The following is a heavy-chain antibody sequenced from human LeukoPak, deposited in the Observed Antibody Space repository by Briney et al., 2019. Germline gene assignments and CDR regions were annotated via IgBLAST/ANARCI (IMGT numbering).Heavy chain of an antibody. D-gene: IGHD3-3*01. V-gene: IGHV4-61*02. CDR3: ARAYYDFWSSFDY. J-gene: IGHJ4*02. Sequence: PSETLPLTCTVSGGPISSGSYYWSWIRQPAGKGMEWIGRIYNSGSTNYNPSLKSRVTISVDTSKNQFSLKLSSVTAADTAVYYCARAYYDFWSSFDYWGQGTLVTVSS. CDR2: IYNSGST. CDR1: GGPISSGSYY.